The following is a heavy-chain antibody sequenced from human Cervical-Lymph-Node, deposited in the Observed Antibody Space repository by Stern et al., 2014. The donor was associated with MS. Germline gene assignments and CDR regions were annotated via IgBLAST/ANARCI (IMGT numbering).Heavy chain of an antibody. CDR3: AHSGPDYGDYAFDS. J-gene: IGHJ4*02. CDR1: GFSLSTRGIH. V-gene: IGHV2-5*08. D-gene: IGHD4-17*01. Sequence: ESGPALVKPTQTLTLTCTFSGFSLSTRGIHVGWIRQAPGKALEWLALIYWDDDKRYSPSLYSRLTITKDTSKDQVVLTMTNMDPVDTATYYCAHSGPDYGDYAFDSWGQGTLVTVSS. CDR2: IYWDDDK.